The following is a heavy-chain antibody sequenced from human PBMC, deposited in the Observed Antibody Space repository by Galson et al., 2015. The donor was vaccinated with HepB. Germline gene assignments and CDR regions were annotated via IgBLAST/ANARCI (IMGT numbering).Heavy chain of an antibody. CDR1: GFTFSSYA. D-gene: IGHD2-2*01. Sequence: SLRLSCAASGFTFSSYAMHWVRQAPGKGLEWVAVIWYDGSNKYYADSVKGRFTISRDNSKNTLYLQMNSLRAEDTAVYYCARGGPDCSSTSCYRFYYYYYMDVWGKGTTVTVSS. J-gene: IGHJ6*03. V-gene: IGHV3-33*08. CDR2: IWYDGSNK. CDR3: ARGGPDCSSTSCYRFYYYYYMDV.